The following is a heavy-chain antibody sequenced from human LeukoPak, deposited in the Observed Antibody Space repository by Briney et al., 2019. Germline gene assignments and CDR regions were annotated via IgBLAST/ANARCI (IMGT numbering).Heavy chain of an antibody. J-gene: IGHJ6*03. CDR1: GFTFSSYW. V-gene: IGHV3-7*01. CDR2: IKQDGSEK. D-gene: IGHD3-22*01. CDR3: ARTAPHSSGYYPYYYYYYMDV. Sequence: GGSLRLSCAASGFTFSSYWMSWVRQAPGKGLEWVANIKQDGSEKYYVDPVKGRFTISRDNAKNSLYLQMNSLRAEDTAVYYCARTAPHSSGYYPYYYYYYMDVWGKGTTVTISS.